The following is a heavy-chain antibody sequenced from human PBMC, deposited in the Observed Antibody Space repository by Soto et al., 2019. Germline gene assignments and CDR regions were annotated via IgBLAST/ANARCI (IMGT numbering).Heavy chain of an antibody. CDR2: IKQDGSEK. Sequence: LRLSCAASGFTFSSYWMGWVRQTPGKGLEWVANIKQDGSEKYYVDSVKGRFTISRDNARNSLYLQMNSLRAEDTAVYYCARENYFDYWGQGTLVTVSS. V-gene: IGHV3-7*04. CDR3: ARENYFDY. CDR1: GFTFSSYW. J-gene: IGHJ4*02.